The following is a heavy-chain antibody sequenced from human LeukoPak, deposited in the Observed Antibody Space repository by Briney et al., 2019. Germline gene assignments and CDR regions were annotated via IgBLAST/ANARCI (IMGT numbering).Heavy chain of an antibody. V-gene: IGHV4-59*01. CDR2: IYCSGST. Sequence: ASETLSLTCTVSGGSISSYYWSWIRQPPGKGLEWIGYIYCSGSTNYNPSLKSRVTISVDTSKNQFSLKLSSVTAADTAVYYCARWSPGGRPFDYWGQGTLVTVSS. D-gene: IGHD2-15*01. J-gene: IGHJ4*02. CDR3: ARWSPGGRPFDY. CDR1: GGSISSYY.